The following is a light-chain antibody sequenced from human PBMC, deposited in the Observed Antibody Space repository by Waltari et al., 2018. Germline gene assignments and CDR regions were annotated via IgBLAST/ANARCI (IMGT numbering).Light chain of an antibody. V-gene: IGLV1-47*01. CDR1: SSNIGRHY. CDR3: AAWDDSLSGHYV. CDR2: RNN. J-gene: IGLJ1*01. Sequence: QSVLTQPPSASATPGQSVTIPCSGSSSNIGRHYVYWYQQLPGTAPKLLIYRNNQRPSGVPDRFSGSKSGTSASLAISGLRSEDEADYYCAAWDDSLSGHYVFGTGTKVTVL.